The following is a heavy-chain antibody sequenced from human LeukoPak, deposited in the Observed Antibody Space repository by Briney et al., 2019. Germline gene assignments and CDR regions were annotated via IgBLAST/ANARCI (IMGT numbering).Heavy chain of an antibody. CDR1: GGTFISYA. V-gene: IGHV1-69*13. CDR2: IIPIFGTA. Sequence: SVKVSCKASGGTFISYAISWVRQAPGQGLEWMGGIIPIFGTANYAQKFQGRVTITADESTSTAYMELSSLRSEDTAVYYCARAQDCSSTSCYSWDYYYGMDVWGQGTTVTVSS. CDR3: ARAQDCSSTSCYSWDYYYGMDV. J-gene: IGHJ6*02. D-gene: IGHD2-2*02.